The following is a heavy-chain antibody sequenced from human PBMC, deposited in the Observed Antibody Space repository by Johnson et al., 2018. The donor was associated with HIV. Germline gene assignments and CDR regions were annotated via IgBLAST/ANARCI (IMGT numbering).Heavy chain of an antibody. V-gene: IGHV3-11*04. CDR3: ARARDYNFWSPATDI. D-gene: IGHD3-3*01. CDR1: GFTFSDYY. Sequence: QVQLVESGGGLVKPGGSLRLSCAASGFTFSDYYMSWIRQAPGKGMEWVSYISSSDKYYADSVKGRFTISRDNSKNTLYLQMNSLRAEDTAVYYCARARDYNFWSPATDIWGQGTMVTVSS. CDR2: ISSSDK. J-gene: IGHJ3*02.